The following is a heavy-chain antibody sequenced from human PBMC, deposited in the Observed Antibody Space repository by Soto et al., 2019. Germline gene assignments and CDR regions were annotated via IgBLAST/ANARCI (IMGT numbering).Heavy chain of an antibody. J-gene: IGHJ3*02. CDR3: ARDEDIIVGDTTGAFDI. D-gene: IGHD2-15*01. CDR2: IIPIFGTA. Sequence: SVKVSCKASGGTFSSYAISWVRQAPGQGLEWMGGIIPIFGTANYAQKFQGRVTITADESTSTAYMELSSLRSEDTAVYYCARDEDIIVGDTTGAFDIWGQGTMVTVSS. CDR1: GGTFSSYA. V-gene: IGHV1-69*13.